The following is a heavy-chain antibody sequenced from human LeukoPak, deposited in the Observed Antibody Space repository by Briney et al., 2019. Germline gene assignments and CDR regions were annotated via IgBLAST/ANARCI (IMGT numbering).Heavy chain of an antibody. CDR2: INPNSGGT. CDR3: ARTDIVVVPAAMPFDY. J-gene: IGHJ4*02. D-gene: IGHD2-2*01. CDR1: GYTFTGYY. V-gene: IGHV1-2*02. Sequence: ASVKVSCKASGYTFTGYYMHWVRQAPGQGLEWMGWINPNSGGTNYAQKFQGRVTMTRDTSISTAYMELSRLRSDDTAVYYCARTDIVVVPAAMPFDYWGQGTPVTVSS.